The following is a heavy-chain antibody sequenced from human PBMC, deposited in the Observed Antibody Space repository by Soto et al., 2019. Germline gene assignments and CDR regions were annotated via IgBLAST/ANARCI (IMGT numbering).Heavy chain of an antibody. CDR1: GFTFSSYE. CDR2: ISSSGSTI. V-gene: IGHV3-48*03. CDR3: ARDPGYCTNGVCYTGRYGMDV. J-gene: IGHJ6*02. Sequence: PGGSLRLSCAASGFTFSSYEMSWVRQAPGKGLEWVSYISSSGSTIYYADSVKGRFTISRDNAKNSLYLQMNSLRAEDTAVYYCARDPGYCTNGVCYTGRYGMDVWGQGTTVTVSS. D-gene: IGHD2-8*01.